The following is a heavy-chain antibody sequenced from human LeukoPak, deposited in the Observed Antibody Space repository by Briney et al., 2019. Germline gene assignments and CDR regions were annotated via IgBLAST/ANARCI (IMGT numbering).Heavy chain of an antibody. CDR3: ARIGRWGTQVDY. D-gene: IGHD3-16*01. Sequence: VASVKVSCKASGGTFSSYTISWVQQAPGQGLEWMGRIIPILGIANYAQKFQGRVTITADKSTSTAYMELSSLRSEDTAVYYCARIGRWGTQVDYWGQGTLVTVSS. CDR2: IIPILGIA. J-gene: IGHJ4*02. CDR1: GGTFSSYT. V-gene: IGHV1-69*02.